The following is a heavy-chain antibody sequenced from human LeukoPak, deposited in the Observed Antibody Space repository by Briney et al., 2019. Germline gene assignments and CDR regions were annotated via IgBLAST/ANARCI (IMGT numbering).Heavy chain of an antibody. Sequence: SSLKVSCKASGFTFTSSAVQWVRQARGQGLEWIGWIAVGSGNTNYAQKFQERVTINRDMSTSTAYMELSSLRSEDTAVYYCATDDVTTGTKTALGYWGQGTLVTVSS. CDR3: ATDDVTTGTKTALGY. J-gene: IGHJ4*02. D-gene: IGHD1-1*01. CDR1: GFTFTSSA. CDR2: IAVGSGNT. V-gene: IGHV1-58*01.